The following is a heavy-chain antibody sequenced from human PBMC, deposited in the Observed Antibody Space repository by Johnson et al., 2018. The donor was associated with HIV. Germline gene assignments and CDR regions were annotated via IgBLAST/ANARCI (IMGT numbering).Heavy chain of an antibody. Sequence: QVQLVESGGGLIQPGGSLRLSCAASGFTFSSYAMHWVRQAPGKGLEWVAVISYDGGDKYYADSVKGRFTISRDNSKSTLYLQMNSLRPEDTAGYYCAKERRAPRAFDIWGQGTMVTGSS. CDR3: AKERRAPRAFDI. CDR2: ISYDGGDK. CDR1: GFTFSSYA. J-gene: IGHJ3*02. V-gene: IGHV3-30*18.